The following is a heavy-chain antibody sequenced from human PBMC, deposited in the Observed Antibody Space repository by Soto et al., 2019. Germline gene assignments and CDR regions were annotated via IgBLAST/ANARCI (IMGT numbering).Heavy chain of an antibody. Sequence: EVQLLQSGGGLVQPGGSMRLSCAASGFTFSSYAMSWVRQAPGKGLEWVSTISGTGGSTYYPDSVKGRFTISRDNSKNTVYLQMNSLRAEDAAVYYCAKEMTSVYYLCDYLGQGTLVTVSS. CDR3: AKEMTSVYYLCDY. CDR1: GFTFSSYA. CDR2: ISGTGGST. V-gene: IGHV3-23*01. D-gene: IGHD3-22*01. J-gene: IGHJ4*02.